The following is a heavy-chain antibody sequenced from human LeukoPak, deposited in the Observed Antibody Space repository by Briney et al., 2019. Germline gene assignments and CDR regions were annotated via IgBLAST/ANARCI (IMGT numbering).Heavy chain of an antibody. CDR2: INPNSGGT. D-gene: IGHD3-9*01. CDR1: GYTFTGYY. CDR3: ARDLYDILTGYRFDP. J-gene: IGHJ5*02. Sequence: ASVKVSCKASGYTFTGYYMHWVRQAPGQGLEWMGWINPNSGGTNYAQKFQGRVTMTRDTSISTAYMELRSLRSDDTAVYYCARDLYDILTGYRFDPWGQGTLVTVSS. V-gene: IGHV1-2*02.